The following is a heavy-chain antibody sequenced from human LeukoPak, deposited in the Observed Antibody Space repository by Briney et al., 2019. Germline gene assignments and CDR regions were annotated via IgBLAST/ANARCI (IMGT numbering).Heavy chain of an antibody. J-gene: IGHJ2*01. V-gene: IGHV3-53*01. CDR1: GFSVGTKY. D-gene: IGHD3-10*01. Sequence: GGSLTLPCEASGFSVGTKYMNWVRQAPGKGLEWLSILYSGADTYYADSVKGRFTISRDSSKNTLFLHMNGLRTDDTAIYYCARVGDHYHWYFDLWGRGTRVSVSS. CDR3: ARVGDHYHWYFDL. CDR2: LYSGADT.